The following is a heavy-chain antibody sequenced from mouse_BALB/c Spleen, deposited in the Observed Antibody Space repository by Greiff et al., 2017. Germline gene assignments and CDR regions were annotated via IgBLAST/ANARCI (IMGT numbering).Heavy chain of an antibody. Sequence: EVQLQESGPGLVKPSQSLSLTCTVTGYSITSDYAWNWIRQFPGNKLEWMGYISYSGSTSYNPSLKSRISITRDTSKNQFFLQLNSVTTEDTATYYCARSTNRYDDYYFDYWGQGTTLTVSS. CDR1: GYSITSDYA. J-gene: IGHJ2*01. CDR3: ARSTNRYDDYYFDY. CDR2: ISYSGST. D-gene: IGHD2-14*01. V-gene: IGHV3-2*02.